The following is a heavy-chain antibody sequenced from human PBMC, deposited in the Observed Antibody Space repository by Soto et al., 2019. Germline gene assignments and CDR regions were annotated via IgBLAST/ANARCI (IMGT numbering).Heavy chain of an antibody. CDR3: AGDNVDLIHYGAKSYSYGMDV. CDR2: INPNSGGT. V-gene: IGHV1-2*02. D-gene: IGHD3-10*01. J-gene: IGHJ6*02. CDR1: GYTFTGYY. Sequence: ASVKVSCKASGYTFTGYYMHWVRQAPGQGLEWMGWINPNSGGTNYAQKFQGRVTMTRDTSISTAYMELSRLRSDDTAVYYCAGDNVDLIHYGAKSYSYGMDVWGQGTTVTVSS.